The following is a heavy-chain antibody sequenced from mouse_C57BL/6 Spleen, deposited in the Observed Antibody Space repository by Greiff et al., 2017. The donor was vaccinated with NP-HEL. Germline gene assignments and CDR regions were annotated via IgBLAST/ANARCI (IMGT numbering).Heavy chain of an antibody. J-gene: IGHJ3*01. D-gene: IGHD2-2*01. Sequence: QVQLQQPGAELVKPGASVKLSCKASGYTFTSYWMHWVKQRPGQGLEWIGMIHPNSGSTNYNEKFKSKATLTVDKSSSTAYMQLSSLTSEDSAVYYCARSDYGYDEGFAYWGQGTLVTVSA. CDR3: ARSDYGYDEGFAY. V-gene: IGHV1-64*01. CDR1: GYTFTSYW. CDR2: IHPNSGST.